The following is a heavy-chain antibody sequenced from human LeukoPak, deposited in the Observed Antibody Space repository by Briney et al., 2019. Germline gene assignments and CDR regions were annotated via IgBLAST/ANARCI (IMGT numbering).Heavy chain of an antibody. CDR3: ARDDLGLVEMATTTPFDY. CDR2: ISSSGSTI. V-gene: IGHV3-48*03. J-gene: IGHJ4*02. D-gene: IGHD5-24*01. CDR1: GFTFSSYE. Sequence: PGGSLRLSCAASGFTFSSYEMNWVRQAPGKGLEWVSYISSSGSTIYYADSVKGRFTISRDNAKNSLYLQMNSLRAEDTAAYYCARDDLGLVEMATTTPFDYWGQGTLVTVSS.